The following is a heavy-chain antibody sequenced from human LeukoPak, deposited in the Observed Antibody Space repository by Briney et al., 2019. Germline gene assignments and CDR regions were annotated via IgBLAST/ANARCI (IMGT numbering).Heavy chain of an antibody. CDR1: GFTFSNYA. V-gene: IGHV3-21*01. CDR2: ISSSSNYI. Sequence: GGSLRLSCVASGFTFSNYAMSWVRQAPGKGLEWVSSISSSSNYIYYADSVKGRFTISRDNAKNSLYLQMNSLRAEDTAVYYCAGMRSGSYYDYWGQGTLVTVSS. D-gene: IGHD1-26*01. CDR3: AGMRSGSYYDY. J-gene: IGHJ4*02.